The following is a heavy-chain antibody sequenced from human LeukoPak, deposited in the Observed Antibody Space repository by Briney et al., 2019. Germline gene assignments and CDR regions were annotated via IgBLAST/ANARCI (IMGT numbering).Heavy chain of an antibody. CDR2: IYDDGTT. CDR1: AFSVSDNY. Sequence: PGRCLRLSCAAPAFSVSDNYMNWVRQAPGKGLEWASVIYDDGTTYYADSVRGRFTISRDNSKNTLYVQMNSLRAEDTAVYYCAKGHYGNTPQWGQGSLVTVSS. J-gene: IGHJ4*02. CDR3: AKGHYGNTPQ. D-gene: IGHD1/OR15-1a*01. V-gene: IGHV3-66*01.